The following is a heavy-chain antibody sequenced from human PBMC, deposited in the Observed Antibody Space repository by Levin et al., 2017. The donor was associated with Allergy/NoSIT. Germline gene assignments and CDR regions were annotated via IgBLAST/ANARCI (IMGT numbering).Heavy chain of an antibody. V-gene: IGHV4-31*03. CDR2: IFYTGST. Sequence: LRLSCTVSGGSISSGAYYWSWIRQHPGQGLEWIGYIFYTGSTYYNPSLKSRITISVDTSKTRFSVKLTSVTAADTAVYYCAWIGADYGDIDSWGQGTLVTVS. D-gene: IGHD4-17*01. CDR1: GGSISSGAYY. CDR3: AWIGADYGDIDS. J-gene: IGHJ5*01.